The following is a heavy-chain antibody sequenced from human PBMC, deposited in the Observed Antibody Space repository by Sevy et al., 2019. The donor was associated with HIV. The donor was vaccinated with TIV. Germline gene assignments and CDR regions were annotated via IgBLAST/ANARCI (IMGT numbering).Heavy chain of an antibody. Sequence: SETLSLTCTVSGGSISSGGYYWSWIRQHPGKGLEWIGYIYYSGSTYYNPSLKSRVTISVDTSKNHFSLKLSSVTAADTAVYYCARVVATFGGVIVKNYNWFDPWGQGTLVTVSS. D-gene: IGHD3-16*02. V-gene: IGHV4-31*03. J-gene: IGHJ5*02. CDR2: IYYSGST. CDR3: ARVVATFGGVIVKNYNWFDP. CDR1: GGSISSGGYY.